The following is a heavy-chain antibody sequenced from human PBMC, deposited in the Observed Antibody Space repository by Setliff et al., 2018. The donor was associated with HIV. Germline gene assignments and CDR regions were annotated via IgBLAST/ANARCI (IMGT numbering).Heavy chain of an antibody. D-gene: IGHD3-22*01. J-gene: IGHJ3*02. V-gene: IGHV4-59*01. CDR2: IYDSGGP. CDR1: GGSTGNEY. Sequence: SETLSLTCTVSGGSTGNEYWSWIRQPPGKGLEWIGYIYDSGGPKYNPSLKSRVTISIDTSKSQISLKLTSVTAADTAMYHCARVYYFDSSGYYQRGDVFDIWGQGTMVTVSS. CDR3: ARVYYFDSSGYYQRGDVFDI.